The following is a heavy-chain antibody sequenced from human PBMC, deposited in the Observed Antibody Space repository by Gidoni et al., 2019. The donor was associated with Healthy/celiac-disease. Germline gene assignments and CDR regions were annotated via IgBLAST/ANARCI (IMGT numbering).Heavy chain of an antibody. CDR2: INHSGST. V-gene: IGHV4-34*01. Sequence: QVQLQQWGAGLLKPSETLSLTCAVYGGSFSGYYWSWIRQPPGKGLEWIGEINHSGSTNYNPSLKSRVTISVDTSKNQFSLKLSSVTAADTAVYYCARGRAYSSSWYDLWGRGTLVTVSS. D-gene: IGHD6-13*01. J-gene: IGHJ2*01. CDR1: GGSFSGYY. CDR3: ARGRAYSSSWYDL.